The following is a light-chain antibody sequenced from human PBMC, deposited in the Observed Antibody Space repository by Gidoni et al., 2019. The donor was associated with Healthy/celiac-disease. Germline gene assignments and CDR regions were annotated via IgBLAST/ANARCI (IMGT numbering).Light chain of an antibody. CDR2: GAS. CDR3: QQYGSRPFT. CDR1: QSVSSSY. J-gene: IGKJ3*01. V-gene: IGKV3-20*01. Sequence: EMVLTQSPGTLSLSPGERATLSCRASQSVSSSYLAWYQQKPGQAPRLLIYGASSRATGIPDRFSGSGSGTDFTLTISRLEPEDFAVYYCQQYGSRPFTFGPGTKVDIK.